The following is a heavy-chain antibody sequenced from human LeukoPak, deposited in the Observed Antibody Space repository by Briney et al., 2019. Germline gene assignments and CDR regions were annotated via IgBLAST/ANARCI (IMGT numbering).Heavy chain of an antibody. CDR2: ISSSSSYI. Sequence: GGSLRPSCAASGFTFSSYSMNWVRQAPGKGLEWVSSISSSSSYIYYTDSVKGRFTISRDNAKNSLYLQMNSLRAEDTAVYYCARDLGVPAAIPGFGWFDPWGQGTLVTVSS. J-gene: IGHJ5*02. V-gene: IGHV3-21*01. CDR1: GFTFSSYS. CDR3: ARDLGVPAAIPGFGWFDP. D-gene: IGHD2-2*02.